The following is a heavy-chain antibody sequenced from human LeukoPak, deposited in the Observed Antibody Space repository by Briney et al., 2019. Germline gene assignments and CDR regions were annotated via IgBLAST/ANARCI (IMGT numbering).Heavy chain of an antibody. V-gene: IGHV3-30*18. CDR3: AKDSSGHPPSYYMDV. Sequence: WGSLRIFCAASGFSIVDYGLNWVRQDLGEGLEGLAVISYDGSTKYCADSVKGRFTISRDNSKNTLYLQLNSLRAQDTAVYYCAKDSSGHPPSYYMDVWGKKTTVTVSS. J-gene: IGHJ6*03. CDR1: GFSIVDYG. D-gene: IGHD3-22*01. CDR2: ISYDGSTK.